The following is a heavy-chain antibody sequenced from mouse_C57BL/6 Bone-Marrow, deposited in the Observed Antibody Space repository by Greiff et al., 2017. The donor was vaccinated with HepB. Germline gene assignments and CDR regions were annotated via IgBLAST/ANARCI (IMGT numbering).Heavy chain of an antibody. CDR2: ISDGGSYT. J-gene: IGHJ4*01. CDR3: DRDWENYYAMDY. CDR1: GFTFSSYA. Sequence: EVQLVESGGGLVKPGGSLKLSCAASGFTFSSYAMSWVRQTPEKRLEWVATISDGGSYTYYPDNVKGRFTISRDNAKNNLYLQMSHLKSEDTAVYYCDRDWENYYAMDYWGQGTSVTVSS. D-gene: IGHD4-1*01. V-gene: IGHV5-4*01.